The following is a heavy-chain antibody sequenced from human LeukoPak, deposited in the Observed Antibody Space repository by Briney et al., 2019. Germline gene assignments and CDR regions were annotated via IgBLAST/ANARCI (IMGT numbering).Heavy chain of an antibody. J-gene: IGHJ5*02. CDR2: ISTNSDYI. D-gene: IGHD6-13*01. CDR1: GFTLSRYS. V-gene: IGHV3-21*01. CDR3: VLASYRNSWYLDP. Sequence: GGCLRLSCEVSGFTLSRYSMNWVRQAPGKGLEWLGAISTNSDYIYYGDSVKGRFTVSRDNAKNSLYLQMNSLRDEDTALYYCVLASYRNSWYLDPWGRGTLVTVSS.